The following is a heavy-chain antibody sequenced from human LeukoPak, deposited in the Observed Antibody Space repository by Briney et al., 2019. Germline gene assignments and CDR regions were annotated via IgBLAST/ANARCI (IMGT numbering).Heavy chain of an antibody. CDR1: GGSISSYY. CDR2: IYYSGST. Sequence: SETLSLTCTVSGGSISSYYWSWIRQPPGKGLEWIGYIYYSGSTNYNPSLKSRVTISVDTSKNQFSLKLSSVTAADTAVYYCARAVIGYCSSTSCPGAMDVWGQGTTVTVSS. V-gene: IGHV4-59*01. CDR3: ARAVIGYCSSTSCPGAMDV. D-gene: IGHD2-2*01. J-gene: IGHJ6*02.